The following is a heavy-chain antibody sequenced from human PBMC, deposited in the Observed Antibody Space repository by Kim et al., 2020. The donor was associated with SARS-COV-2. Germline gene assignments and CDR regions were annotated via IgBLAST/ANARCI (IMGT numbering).Heavy chain of an antibody. V-gene: IGHV4-34*01. CDR3: ARGPGDIVVVPAASLNWFDP. CDR1: GGSFSGYY. J-gene: IGHJ5*02. CDR2: INHSGST. Sequence: SETLSLTCAVYGGSFSGYYWSWIRQPPGKGLEWIGEINHSGSTNYNPSLKSRVTISVDTSKNQFSLKLSSVTAADTAVYYCARGPGDIVVVPAASLNWFDPWGQGTLVTVSS. D-gene: IGHD2-2*01.